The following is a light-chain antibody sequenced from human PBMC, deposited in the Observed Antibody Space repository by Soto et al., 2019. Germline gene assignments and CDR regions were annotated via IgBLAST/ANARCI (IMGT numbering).Light chain of an antibody. J-gene: IGKJ1*01. CDR1: QSVTSN. CDR3: QQYNNWPWT. CDR2: GAS. Sequence: ETVMTQSPASLSVSPGERATLSCRASQSVTSNLAWYQQKPDQAPRLLIYGASTGATGIPARFSGSGSGTEFTLTISSLQSEDFAVYYCQQYNNWPWTFGHGTKVDIK. V-gene: IGKV3-15*01.